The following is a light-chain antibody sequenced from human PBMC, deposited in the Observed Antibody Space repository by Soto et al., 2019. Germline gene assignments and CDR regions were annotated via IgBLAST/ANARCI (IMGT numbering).Light chain of an antibody. CDR3: QQSYSTHPLT. J-gene: IGKJ4*01. V-gene: IGKV1-39*01. CDR1: QSISSF. CDR2: AAS. Sequence: DIQMAQSQSSLSASVGHRVIISCRASQSISSFLNSYQQKPGKAPKLLIYAASSLQSGVPSRFSGRGSGTDFTLTNSSLQPEDFETYYCQQSYSTHPLTFGGGTKV.